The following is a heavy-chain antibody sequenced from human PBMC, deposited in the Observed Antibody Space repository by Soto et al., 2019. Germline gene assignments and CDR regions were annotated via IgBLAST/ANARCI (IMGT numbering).Heavy chain of an antibody. V-gene: IGHV1-69*01. Sequence: QGQLVQSGAEVKKPGSSVKVSCKASGGSFSNDPISWVRQAPGQGLEWMGGIIPVIGKPDYAQKYQGRVTIAADESTSTAYMELTNLVSQDTAMYYCATGEWELPHFWGQGSLLTVSS. J-gene: IGHJ4*02. CDR1: GGSFSNDP. D-gene: IGHD1-26*01. CDR2: IIPVIGKP. CDR3: ATGEWELPHF.